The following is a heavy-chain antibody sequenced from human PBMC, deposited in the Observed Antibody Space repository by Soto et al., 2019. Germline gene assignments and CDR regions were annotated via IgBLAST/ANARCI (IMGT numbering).Heavy chain of an antibody. J-gene: IGHJ6*02. CDR3: ARERTDATGVFGMDV. Sequence: QVQLQESGPGLVKPSQTLSLTCTVSGGSISSGDYYWTWIRQHPGKGLEWIGYIYDSRSTYYNPSLKSRLTISVDTSKNQFSLKPSSVSAADTAVYYCARERTDATGVFGMDVWGQGTTVTVSS. V-gene: IGHV4-31*03. D-gene: IGHD2-15*01. CDR2: IYDSRST. CDR1: GGSISSGDYY.